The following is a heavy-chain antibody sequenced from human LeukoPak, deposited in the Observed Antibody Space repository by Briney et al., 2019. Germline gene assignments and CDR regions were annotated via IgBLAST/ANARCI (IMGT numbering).Heavy chain of an antibody. V-gene: IGHV1-69*05. J-gene: IGHJ4*02. CDR2: IIPIFGTA. CDR3: ARVADILTGYTDY. Sequence: ASVKVSCKASGYTFTDYHIHWVRQAPGQGLEWMGGIIPIFGTANYAQKFQGRVTITTDESTSTAYMELSSLRSEDTAVYYCARVADILTGYTDYWGQGTLVTVSS. D-gene: IGHD3-9*01. CDR1: GYTFTDYH.